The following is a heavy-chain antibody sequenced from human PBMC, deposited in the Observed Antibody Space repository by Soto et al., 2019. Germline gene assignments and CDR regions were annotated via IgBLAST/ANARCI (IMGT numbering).Heavy chain of an antibody. J-gene: IGHJ6*02. CDR3: AKSLTASNFRLDV. D-gene: IGHD7-27*01. CDR1: GFTFSSHA. CDR2: ISGSADSM. Sequence: GGSLRLSCAASGFTFSSHAMSWVRQAPGKGLEGVSAISGSADSMYYADSVKGRFTISRDNSNNTLYLQMNSLRADDTAVYYCAKSLTASNFRLDVWGHGTRVTVSS. V-gene: IGHV3-23*01.